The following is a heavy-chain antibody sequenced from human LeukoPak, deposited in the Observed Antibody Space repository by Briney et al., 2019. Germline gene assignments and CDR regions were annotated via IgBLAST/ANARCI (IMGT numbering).Heavy chain of an antibody. Sequence: PGMSLRLSCAASGFTFSSYSIHWVRQAPGKGLEWVAVFSFDGSKKLYADSVKGRFTISRDNSQNTVFLQGDSLGVEDTAVYYCARVRVPQRILLPYFDYWGQGTLVTVSS. V-gene: IGHV3-30*01. J-gene: IGHJ4*02. CDR1: GFTFSSYS. CDR3: ARVRVPQRILLPYFDY. CDR2: FSFDGSKK. D-gene: IGHD6-25*01.